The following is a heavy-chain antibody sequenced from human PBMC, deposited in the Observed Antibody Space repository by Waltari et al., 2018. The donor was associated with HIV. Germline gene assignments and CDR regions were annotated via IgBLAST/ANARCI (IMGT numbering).Heavy chain of an antibody. CDR2: ISGNGAYI. V-gene: IGHV3-21*01. CDR1: GFTFSNYT. J-gene: IGHJ4*02. D-gene: IGHD2-15*01. CDR3: ARDPLGYCSGGTCHWDL. Sequence: EVHLVQSGGDLVKPGRSLTLSCAASGFTFSNYTMNWVRQAPGMGLGWVSSISGNGAYIYYADSMKGRFFISRDNAGDSMFLHMSSLRVEDTGIYYCARDPLGYCSGGTCHWDLWGQGSQVTVSS.